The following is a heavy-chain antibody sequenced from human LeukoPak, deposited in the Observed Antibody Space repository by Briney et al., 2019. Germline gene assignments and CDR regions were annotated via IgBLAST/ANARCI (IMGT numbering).Heavy chain of an antibody. CDR2: INHSGST. CDR1: GGSFSGYY. Sequence: PSETLSLTCAVYGGSFSGYYWSWIRQPPGKGLEWIGEINHSGSTNYNPSLKSRVTISVDTSKNQFSLKLSSVTAADTAVYYCARRLSYSGSLTWGQGTLVTVSS. CDR3: ARRLSYSGSLT. V-gene: IGHV4-34*01. J-gene: IGHJ5*02. D-gene: IGHD1-26*01.